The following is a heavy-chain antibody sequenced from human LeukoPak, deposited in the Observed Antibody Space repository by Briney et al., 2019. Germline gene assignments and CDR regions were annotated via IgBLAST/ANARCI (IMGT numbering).Heavy chain of an antibody. V-gene: IGHV4-39*01. D-gene: IGHD4-17*01. CDR2: IYYRGDP. CDR1: GGTIDTSRYY. CDR3: AGTSVTLHF. J-gene: IGHJ4*02. Sequence: PSGTLSLTCTVSGGTIDTSRYYWGWIRQPPGKGLEWLANIYYRGDPFYNPSLKSRLTISMDTSKNQFSLRLTSVTAADTAVYYCAGTSVTLHFWGQGALVTVSS.